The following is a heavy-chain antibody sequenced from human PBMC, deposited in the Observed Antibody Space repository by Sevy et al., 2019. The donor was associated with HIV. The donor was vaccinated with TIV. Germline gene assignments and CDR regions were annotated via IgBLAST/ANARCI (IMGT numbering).Heavy chain of an antibody. CDR1: GGSISSYY. D-gene: IGHD3-3*01. CDR2: IYTSGST. V-gene: IGHV4-4*07. Sequence: SETLSLTCTVSGGSISSYYWSWIRQPAGKGPEWIGRIYTSGSTNYNPTLKSRVTMSVDTSKNQFSLKLSSVTAADTAVYYCAREGDFWSGTGFDYWGQGTLVTVSS. J-gene: IGHJ4*02. CDR3: AREGDFWSGTGFDY.